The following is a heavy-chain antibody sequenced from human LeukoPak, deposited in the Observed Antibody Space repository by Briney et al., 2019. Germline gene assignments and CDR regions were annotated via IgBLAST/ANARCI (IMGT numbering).Heavy chain of an antibody. V-gene: IGHV1-2*02. J-gene: IGHJ4*02. CDR3: ARGGSTDSIHSCGGNCYFLDY. CDR2: INPNSGGT. Sequence: GASVKVSCKASVYTFTGNHVHWVRQAPGQGLEWMGWINPNSGGTNYAQKFQGRVIMTRDTSISTAYMELSRLGSDDTAVYYCARGGSTDSIHSCGGNCYFLDYWGQGTLVTVSS. CDR1: VYTFTGNH. D-gene: IGHD2-21*02.